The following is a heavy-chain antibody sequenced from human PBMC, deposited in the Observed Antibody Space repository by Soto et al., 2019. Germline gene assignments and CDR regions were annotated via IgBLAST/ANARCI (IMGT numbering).Heavy chain of an antibody. J-gene: IGHJ5*02. CDR1: GGSFSGYY. Sequence: SETLSLTCAVYGGSFSGYYWSWIRQPPGKGLEWIGEINHSGSTNYNPSLKSRVTISVDTSKNQFSLKLSSVTAADTAVYYCARHQIYYDSSGYNWFDPWGQGTLVTVSS. V-gene: IGHV4-34*01. D-gene: IGHD3-22*01. CDR3: ARHQIYYDSSGYNWFDP. CDR2: INHSGST.